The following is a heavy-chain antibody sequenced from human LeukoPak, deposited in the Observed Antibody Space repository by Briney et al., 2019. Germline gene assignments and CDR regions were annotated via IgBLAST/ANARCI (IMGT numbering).Heavy chain of an antibody. CDR2: ISAYNANT. CDR3: ASLTSGPGYASNYYYYMDV. V-gene: IGHV1-18*04. D-gene: IGHD3-9*01. J-gene: IGHJ6*03. Sequence: ASVKVSCKASGYSFTSFGISWVRQAPGQGLEWMGWISAYNANTNYAQKLQGRVTMTTDTSTSTAYMELRSLRSDDTAVYYCASLTSGPGYASNYYYYMDVWGKGTTVTVSS. CDR1: GYSFTSFG.